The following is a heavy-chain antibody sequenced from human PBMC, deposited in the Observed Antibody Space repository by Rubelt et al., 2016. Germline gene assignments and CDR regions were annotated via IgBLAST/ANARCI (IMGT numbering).Heavy chain of an antibody. V-gene: IGHV4-34*01. CDR3: ARVSYCGGDCYYPDQPDDY. Sequence: GLEWIGEINHSGSTTYNPSLKSRVTISVDTSKNQFSLKLRSMTAADTAVYYCARVSYCGGDCYYPDQPDDYWGQGTLVTVSS. CDR2: INHSGST. D-gene: IGHD2-21*02. J-gene: IGHJ4*02.